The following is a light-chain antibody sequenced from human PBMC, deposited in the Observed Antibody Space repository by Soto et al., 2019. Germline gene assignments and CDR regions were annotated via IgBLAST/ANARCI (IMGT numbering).Light chain of an antibody. Sequence: DIVKTQSPLFLSVTPGEPASISCKSSQSLLHSTGKTYLHWYLQRPGQSPQLLIYEVSNRFSGVADRISGSGSGTDFTPTITLVEAEDAGVYYCMQGGTSGQGTKLEIK. V-gene: IGKV2-29*03. CDR2: EVS. CDR1: QSLLHSTGKTY. J-gene: IGKJ2*01. CDR3: MQGGT.